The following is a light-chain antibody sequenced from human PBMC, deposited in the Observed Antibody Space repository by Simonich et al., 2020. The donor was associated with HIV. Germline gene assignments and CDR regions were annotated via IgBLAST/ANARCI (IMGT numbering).Light chain of an antibody. CDR2: EVS. CDR1: QSLLHSDGKTY. J-gene: IGKJ1*01. V-gene: IGKV2D-29*02. Sequence: DIVMTQTPLSLSVTPGQPASISCKSSQSLLHSDGKTYLYWYLQKPGQSPQLLIYEVSNRVSGVPDRFSGSGSGTDFTLKISRVEAEDVGVYYCMQSIQFPPWTFGQGTKVEIK. CDR3: MQSIQFPPWT.